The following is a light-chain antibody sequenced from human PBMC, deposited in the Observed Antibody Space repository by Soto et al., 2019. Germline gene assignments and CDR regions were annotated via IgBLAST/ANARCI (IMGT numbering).Light chain of an antibody. CDR2: GVN. J-gene: IGLJ3*02. Sequence: QSALSQPASVSGSPGQSITISCTGTSNDIGSYNFVSWYQQHPGKAPKVLIYGVNYRPSGISNRFSGSKSGNSASLTISGLQTEDEADYYCGSYSGGGTWVFAGGTKLTVL. CDR1: SNDIGSYNF. CDR3: GSYSGGGTWV. V-gene: IGLV2-14*01.